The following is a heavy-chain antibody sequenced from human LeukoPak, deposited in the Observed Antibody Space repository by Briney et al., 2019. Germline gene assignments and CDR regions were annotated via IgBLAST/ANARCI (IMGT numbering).Heavy chain of an antibody. D-gene: IGHD2-2*01. CDR3: AKVAGYQPYYGMDV. V-gene: IGHV3-33*06. CDR2: IWYDGSNK. CDR1: GFTFSSYG. J-gene: IGHJ6*02. Sequence: GRSLRLSCAASGFTFSSYGMHWVRQAPGKGLEWVAVIWYDGSNKYYADSVKGRFTISRDNSKNTLYLQMNSLRAEDTAEYYCAKVAGYQPYYGMDVWGQETAVTVSS.